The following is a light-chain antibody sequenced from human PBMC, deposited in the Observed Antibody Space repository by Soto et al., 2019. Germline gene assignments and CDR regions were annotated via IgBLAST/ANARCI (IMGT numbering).Light chain of an antibody. CDR2: GAS. CDR3: QQYNNWPYT. J-gene: IGKJ2*01. V-gene: IGKV3-15*01. Sequence: VVTQSPASLSVSPGDRVTISCRAGPISSNLAWHRQRPGQAPRLLIYGASVRATGVPARFSGSGSGTEFTLTINSLQSEDYAVYFCQQYNNWPYTFGQGTKVDIK. CDR1: PISSN.